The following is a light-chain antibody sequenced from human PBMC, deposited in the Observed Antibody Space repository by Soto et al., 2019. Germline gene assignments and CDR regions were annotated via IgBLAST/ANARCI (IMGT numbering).Light chain of an antibody. CDR3: AQGLQIPLT. CDR2: LGS. J-gene: IGKJ4*01. V-gene: IGKV2-28*01. CDR1: QNLLYSNGYNY. Sequence: DIVMTQSPLSLPVTPGEPASISCRSSQNLLYSNGYNYLDWYLQKPGQSPQVLIYLGSNRASGVPDRFSGSGSGTDFTLKISRVEAEDVGVYFCAQGLQIPLTFGGGTKVDIK.